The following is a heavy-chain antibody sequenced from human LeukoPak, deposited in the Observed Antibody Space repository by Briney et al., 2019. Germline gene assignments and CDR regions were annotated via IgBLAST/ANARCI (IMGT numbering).Heavy chain of an antibody. CDR3: ANFYWYGGDCRLDS. D-gene: IGHD2-21*02. V-gene: IGHV6-1*01. Sequence: SHTLALPYAISGHSVPSKSAACTWIRQSPSRGLEWLGRTFYRSKWYNEYAASVKSRMTINPDTPKNQFSLQLNSVTPEDTAVYYCANFYWYGGDCRLDSWGQGTLVTVSS. J-gene: IGHJ4*02. CDR2: TFYRSKWYN. CDR1: GHSVPSKSAA.